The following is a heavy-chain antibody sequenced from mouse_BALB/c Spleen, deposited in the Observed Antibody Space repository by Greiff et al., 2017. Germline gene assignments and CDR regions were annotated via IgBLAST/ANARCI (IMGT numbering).Heavy chain of an antibody. V-gene: IGHV3-2*02. J-gene: IGHJ3*01. CDR1: GYSITSDYA. CDR2: ISYSGST. Sequence: EVQLQESGPGLVKPSQSLSLTCTVTGYSITSDYAWNWIRQFPGNKLEWMGYISYSGSTSYNPSLKSRISITRDTSKNQFFLQLNSVTTEDTATYYCAFTTALAYWGQGTLVTVSA. D-gene: IGHD1-2*01. CDR3: AFTTALAY.